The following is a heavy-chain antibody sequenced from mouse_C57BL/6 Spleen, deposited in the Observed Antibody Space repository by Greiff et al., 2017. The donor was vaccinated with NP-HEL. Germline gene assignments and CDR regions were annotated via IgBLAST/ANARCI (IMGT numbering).Heavy chain of an antibody. CDR3: ARDYGSSYTLDY. J-gene: IGHJ2*01. CDR2: INPSSGYT. CDR1: GYTFTSYT. D-gene: IGHD1-1*01. Sequence: VQLQQSGAELARPGASVKMSCKASGYTFTSYTMHWVKQRPGQGLEWIGYINPSSGYTKYNQKFKDKATLTADKSSSTAYMQLSSLTSEDSAVYYCARDYGSSYTLDYWGKGTTLTVSS. V-gene: IGHV1-4*01.